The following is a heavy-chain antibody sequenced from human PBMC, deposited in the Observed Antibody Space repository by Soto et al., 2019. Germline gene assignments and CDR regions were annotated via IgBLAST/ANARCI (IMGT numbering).Heavy chain of an antibody. CDR2: INAGNGNT. CDR1: VYRKTGYA. D-gene: IGHD5-18*01. Sequence: VNVDRKAFVYRKTGYAMHRGSNETGQRLEWMGWINAGNGNTKYSQKFQGRVTITRDTSASTAYMELSSLRSEDTAVYYCARGVYSYGYFAFDIWGQGTMVT. V-gene: IGHV1-3*01. J-gene: IGHJ3*02. CDR3: ARGVYSYGYFAFDI.